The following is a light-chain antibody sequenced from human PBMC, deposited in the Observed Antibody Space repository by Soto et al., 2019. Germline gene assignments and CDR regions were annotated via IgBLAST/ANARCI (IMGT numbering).Light chain of an antibody. CDR2: DVN. Sequence: QSALTQSRSVSGSPGQSVTISCTGTSSDVVGHKYVSWYQHLPGKAPKLIIFDVNKRPSGVPDRFSGSKSGNTAALTISGLQAEDEADYYCCSYAGSYTWVFGGGTKLTVL. V-gene: IGLV2-11*01. CDR3: CSYAGSYTWV. CDR1: SSDVVGHKY. J-gene: IGLJ3*02.